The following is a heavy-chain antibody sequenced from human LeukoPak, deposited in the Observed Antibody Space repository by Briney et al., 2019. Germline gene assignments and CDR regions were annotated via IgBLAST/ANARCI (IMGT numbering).Heavy chain of an antibody. CDR3: AKTDYYDSSGYYVYYFDY. CDR1: GYTFTSYG. J-gene: IGHJ4*02. V-gene: IGHV1-18*01. Sequence: ASVKVSCKASGYTFTSYGISWVRQAPGQGLEWMGWIGAYNGNTNYAQKLQGRVTMTTDTSTSTAHMELRSLRSDDTAVYYCAKTDYYDSSGYYVYYFDYWGQGTLVTVSS. CDR2: IGAYNGNT. D-gene: IGHD3-22*01.